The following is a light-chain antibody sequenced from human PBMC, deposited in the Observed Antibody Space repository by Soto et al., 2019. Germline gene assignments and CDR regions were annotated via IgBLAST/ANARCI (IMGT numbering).Light chain of an antibody. CDR2: RNN. CDR1: SFNIGSYY. J-gene: IGLJ2*01. CDR3: ASWDDSLSGVV. V-gene: IGLV1-47*01. Sequence: QSVLTQPPSASGTPGQRVTISCSGSSFNIGSYYVYWYQQLPGTAPKLLMYRNNQWPSGVPDRFSGSKSGTSASLAISGLRSEDEADYYCASWDDSLSGVVFGGGTKLTVL.